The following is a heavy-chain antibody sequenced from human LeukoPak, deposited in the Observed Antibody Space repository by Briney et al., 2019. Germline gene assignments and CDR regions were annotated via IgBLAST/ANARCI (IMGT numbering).Heavy chain of an antibody. D-gene: IGHD4-17*01. V-gene: IGHV1-2*02. CDR2: INPNSGGT. Sequence: ASVKVSCKASGYTFTGYYMHWVRQAPGQGLEWMGWINPNSGGTNYAQKFQGRVTMTRDTSISTAYMELSRLRSDDTAVCYCARGPNYGDHWFDPWGQGTLVTVSS. CDR3: ARGPNYGDHWFDP. J-gene: IGHJ5*02. CDR1: GYTFTGYY.